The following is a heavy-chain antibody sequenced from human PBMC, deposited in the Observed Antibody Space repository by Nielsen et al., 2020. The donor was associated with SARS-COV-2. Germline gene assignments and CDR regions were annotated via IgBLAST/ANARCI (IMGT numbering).Heavy chain of an antibody. D-gene: IGHD6-19*01. V-gene: IGHV1-24*01. Sequence: ASVKVSCKVSEYTVTDLSMHWVRQAPGKGLEWMGGFDPEDGETIYAQKFQGRVTMSEDASTATAFMELSSLRSDDSAMYYCATAGLAVRTWLAPWGQGTLVTVSS. CDR2: FDPEDGET. CDR1: EYTVTDLS. CDR3: ATAGLAVRTWLAP. J-gene: IGHJ5*02.